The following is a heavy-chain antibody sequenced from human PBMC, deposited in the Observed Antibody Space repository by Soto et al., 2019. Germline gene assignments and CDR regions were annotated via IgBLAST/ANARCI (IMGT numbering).Heavy chain of an antibody. CDR3: ARHGERQLMSRWFDP. CDR2: ISAYNGNT. V-gene: IGHV1-18*01. Sequence: ASVKVSCKASGYTFTSYGISWVRQAPGQGLEWMGWISAYNGNTNYAQKLQGRVTMTTDTSTSTAYMELSSLKASDSAMYYCARHGERQLMSRWFDPWGQGTLVTVSS. J-gene: IGHJ5*02. CDR1: GYTFTSYG. D-gene: IGHD6-19*01.